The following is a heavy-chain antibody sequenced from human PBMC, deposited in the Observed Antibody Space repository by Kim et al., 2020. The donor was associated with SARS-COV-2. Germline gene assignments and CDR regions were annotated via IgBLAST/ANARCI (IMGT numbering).Heavy chain of an antibody. Sequence: TYYANSVKGRFTISRDNSKNTLYLQMGSLRAEDMAVYYCAREWSRWNFDLWGRGTLVTVSS. D-gene: IGHD2-15*01. CDR2: T. CDR3: AREWSRWNFDL. J-gene: IGHJ2*01. V-gene: IGHV3-64*01.